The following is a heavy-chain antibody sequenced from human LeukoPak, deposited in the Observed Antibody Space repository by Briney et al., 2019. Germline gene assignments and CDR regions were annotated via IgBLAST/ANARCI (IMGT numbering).Heavy chain of an antibody. CDR2: IWYDGSNK. D-gene: IGHD6-19*01. V-gene: IGHV3-33*06. CDR3: AKDYGSGWYYYFDY. J-gene: IGHJ4*02. CDR1: GFTFSSYG. Sequence: GGSLRLSCAASGFTFSSYGMHWVRQAPGKGLEWVAVIWYDGSNKYYADSVKGRFTISRDNSKNTLYLQMYSLRAEDTAVYYCAKDYGSGWYYYFDYWGQGTLVTVSS.